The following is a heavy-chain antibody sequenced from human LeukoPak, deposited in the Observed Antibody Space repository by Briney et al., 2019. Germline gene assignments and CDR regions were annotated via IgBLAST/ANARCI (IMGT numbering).Heavy chain of an antibody. V-gene: IGHV1-18*01. D-gene: IGHD5-12*01. J-gene: IGHJ4*02. Sequence: ASVNVSCKASGYTFTSYGINWLRQAAGQGLEWMGRSSLNNVNKNYIEKLQGRVTMTTDTSTSTAHMELRSLRPDDTAVYYCARDQSPLNGGYSEGEVFDCWGQGTLVTVSS. CDR3: ARDQSPLNGGYSEGEVFDC. CDR2: SSLNNVNK. CDR1: GYTFTSYG.